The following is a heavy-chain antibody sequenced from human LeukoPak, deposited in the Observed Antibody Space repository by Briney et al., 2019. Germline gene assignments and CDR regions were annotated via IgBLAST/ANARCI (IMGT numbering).Heavy chain of an antibody. Sequence: SETLSLTCTVSGGSISSFYWSWLRQPPGKGLEWIGYIYYSGSTNYNPSLKSRVTISVDTSKNQFSLKLSSVTVADTAVYYCARDSVTIFAFDPWGQGTLVTVSS. J-gene: IGHJ5*02. CDR2: IYYSGST. CDR1: GGSISSFY. CDR3: ARDSVTIFAFDP. D-gene: IGHD3-3*01. V-gene: IGHV4-59*01.